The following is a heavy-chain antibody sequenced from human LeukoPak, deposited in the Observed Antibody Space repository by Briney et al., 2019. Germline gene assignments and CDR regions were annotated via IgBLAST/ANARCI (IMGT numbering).Heavy chain of an antibody. D-gene: IGHD6-6*01. CDR3: ARLIEYSSSSADY. CDR2: VDPEDGET. Sequence: ASVKISCKVSGYTFTDYYMHWLQQPPGKGLEWMGLVDPEDGETIYAEKFQGRVTITADTSTDTAYMELSSLRSEDTAVYYCARLIEYSSSSADYWGQGTLVTVSS. CDR1: GYTFTDYY. V-gene: IGHV1-69-2*01. J-gene: IGHJ4*02.